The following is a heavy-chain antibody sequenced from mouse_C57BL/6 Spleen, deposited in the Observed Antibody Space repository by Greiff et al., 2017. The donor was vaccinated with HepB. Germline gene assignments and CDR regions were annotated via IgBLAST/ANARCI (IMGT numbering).Heavy chain of an antibody. CDR3: ARKGYYSKTHYYAMDY. Sequence: QVQLKQSGAELVMPGASVKLSCKASGYTFTSYWMHWVKQRPGQGLEWIGEIDPSDSYTNYNQKFKGKSTLTVDKSSSTAYMQLSSLTSEDSAVYYCARKGYYSKTHYYAMDYWGQGTSVTVSS. J-gene: IGHJ4*01. D-gene: IGHD2-5*01. CDR1: GYTFTSYW. V-gene: IGHV1-69*01. CDR2: IDPSDSYT.